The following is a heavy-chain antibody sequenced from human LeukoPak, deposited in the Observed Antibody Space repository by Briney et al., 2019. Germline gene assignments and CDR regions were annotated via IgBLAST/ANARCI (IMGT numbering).Heavy chain of an antibody. Sequence: QPGGSLRLSCAASGFTFSSYGMHWVRQAPGKGLEWVAVISYDGSNKYYADSVKGRFTISRDNSKNTLYLQMNSLRAEDTAVYYCAKNYIAAFDYWGQGTLVTVSS. CDR1: GFTFSSYG. CDR2: ISYDGSNK. J-gene: IGHJ4*02. V-gene: IGHV3-30*18. D-gene: IGHD6-13*01. CDR3: AKNYIAAFDY.